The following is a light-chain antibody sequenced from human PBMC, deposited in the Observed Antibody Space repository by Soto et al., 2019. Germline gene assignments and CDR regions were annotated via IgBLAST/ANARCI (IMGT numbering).Light chain of an antibody. V-gene: IGLV6-57*04. Sequence: NFMLTQPHSVSESPGKTVTISCTRSSGNIASSYVQWYQQRPGSAPTTVIYEDDQRPSGVPHRFSGSIDRSSNSASLTISELRTEDEADYYYQSYYSDNYVFGPGTKVTVL. CDR3: QSYYSDNYV. CDR2: EDD. J-gene: IGLJ1*01. CDR1: SGNIASSY.